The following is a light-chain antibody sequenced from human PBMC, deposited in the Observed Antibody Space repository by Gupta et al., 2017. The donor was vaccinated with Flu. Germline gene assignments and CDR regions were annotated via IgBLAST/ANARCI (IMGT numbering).Light chain of an antibody. Sequence: QSALTQPASVSGSPGQSITTSCTGTSSDVGGYNYVSWYQHHPGNAPKLMIYEVIKRPSGVSNRFSASKSGNTASLTISGLQAEDEADYYYSSYTTSNTLVFGGGTKLTVL. CDR1: SSDVGGYNY. V-gene: IGLV2-14*01. CDR3: SSYTTSNTLV. CDR2: EVI. J-gene: IGLJ3*02.